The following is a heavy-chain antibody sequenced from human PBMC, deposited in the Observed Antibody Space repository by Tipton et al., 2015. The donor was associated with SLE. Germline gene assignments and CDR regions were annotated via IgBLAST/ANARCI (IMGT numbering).Heavy chain of an antibody. V-gene: IGHV1-69*06. D-gene: IGHD2-2*01. J-gene: IGHJ6*03. CDR3: SAASSPRDYYMDV. CDR1: GGTFTNYA. Sequence: QSGAEVKKPGSSVRVSCKTSGGTFTNYAFNWVRQAPGQGLEWVGKIVPLFGTTDYAPNFQGRVTFTADKSTKTAYMEVSSLTSADSAVNYCSAASSPRDYYMDVWGKGTAVSVSS. CDR2: IVPLFGTT.